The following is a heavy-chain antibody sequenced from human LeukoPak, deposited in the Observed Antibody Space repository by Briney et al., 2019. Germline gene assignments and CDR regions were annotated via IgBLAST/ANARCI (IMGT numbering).Heavy chain of an antibody. J-gene: IGHJ4*02. CDR1: GFTFDDYG. CDR2: ISFDGSNK. CDR3: AKEGRSLQTY. D-gene: IGHD5-24*01. V-gene: IGHV3-30*18. Sequence: GGSLRLSCAASGFTFDDYGMSWVRQAPGKGLEWVAIISFDGSNKYYADSVKGRFTISRDNSKNTLYLQMNSLRPEDTAVYYCAKEGRSLQTYWGQGTLVTVSS.